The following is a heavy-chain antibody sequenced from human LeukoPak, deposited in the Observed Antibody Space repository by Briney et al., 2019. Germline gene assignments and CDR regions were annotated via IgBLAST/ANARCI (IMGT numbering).Heavy chain of an antibody. V-gene: IGHV1-2*04. CDR2: INPNSGGT. CDR3: AREDTAMATYFDY. J-gene: IGHJ4*02. Sequence: ASVKVSCKASGYTFTGYYMHWVRQAPGQGLEWMGWINPNSGGTNYAQKFQGWVTMTRDTSISTAYMELSRLRSDDTAVYYCAREDTAMATYFDYWGQGTLVIVSS. D-gene: IGHD5-18*01. CDR1: GYTFTGYY.